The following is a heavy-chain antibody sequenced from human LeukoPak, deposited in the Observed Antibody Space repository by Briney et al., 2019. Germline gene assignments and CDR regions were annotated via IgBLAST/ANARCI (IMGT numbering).Heavy chain of an antibody. Sequence: SVKVSCKASGGTFSSYAISWVRQAPGQGLEWMGGIIPIFGTANYAQKFQGRVTITADESTSTAYMELSSLRSEDTAVNYCARSLVDYGSGSYRSFDYWGQGTLVTVSS. V-gene: IGHV1-69*01. CDR2: IIPIFGTA. CDR3: ARSLVDYGSGSYRSFDY. CDR1: GGTFSSYA. D-gene: IGHD3-10*01. J-gene: IGHJ4*02.